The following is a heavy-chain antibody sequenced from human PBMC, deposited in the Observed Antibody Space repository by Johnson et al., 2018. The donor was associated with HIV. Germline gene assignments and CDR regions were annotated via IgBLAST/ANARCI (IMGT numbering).Heavy chain of an antibody. J-gene: IGHJ3*02. D-gene: IGHD1/OR15-1a*01. CDR2: ISRSGGST. Sequence: VQLVESGGGLVQPGGSLRLSCAASGITFSTSAMTWVRQAPGRGLEWVSSISRSGGSTYYADSVKGRFTVSRDNSNNTLFLQMNSLRAEDTALYYCAKDNRNNGASLGDAFDIWGQGTMVTVSS. V-gene: IGHV3-23*04. CDR3: AKDNRNNGASLGDAFDI. CDR1: GITFSTSA.